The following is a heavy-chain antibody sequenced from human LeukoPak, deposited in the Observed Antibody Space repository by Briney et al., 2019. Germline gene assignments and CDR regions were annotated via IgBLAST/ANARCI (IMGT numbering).Heavy chain of an antibody. CDR1: GGSISSSSYY. D-gene: IGHD3-3*01. CDR2: IYYSGST. V-gene: IGHV4-39*07. Sequence: SETLSLTCTVSGGSISSSSYYWGWIRQPPGKGLEWIGSIYYSGSTYYNPSLKSRVTISVDTSKNQFSLKLSSVTAADTAVYYCARDTRWDYGFWSGGPFDHWGQGTLVTVSS. CDR3: ARDTRWDYGFWSGGPFDH. J-gene: IGHJ4*02.